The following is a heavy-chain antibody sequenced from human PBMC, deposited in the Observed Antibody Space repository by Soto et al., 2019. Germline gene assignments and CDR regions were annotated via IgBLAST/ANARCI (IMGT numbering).Heavy chain of an antibody. J-gene: IGHJ4*02. D-gene: IGHD4-17*01. CDR3: ARDPYSSTTVTIFDY. Sequence: EVQLVESGGGLVQPGGSLRLSCAASGFTFSSHSMNWVRQAPGKGLEWVSYISNSGSNIYYADSVKGRFTISRDNAKNSLYLQMNSLRGEDTAVYYCARDPYSSTTVTIFDYWGQGTLVTVSS. CDR2: ISNSGSNI. CDR1: GFTFSSHS. V-gene: IGHV3-48*01.